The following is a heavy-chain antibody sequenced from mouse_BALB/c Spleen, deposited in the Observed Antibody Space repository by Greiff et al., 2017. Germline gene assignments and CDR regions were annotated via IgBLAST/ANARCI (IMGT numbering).Heavy chain of an antibody. J-gene: IGHJ4*01. CDR3: ARFVYYDYLSYAMDY. Sequence: VKLVESGPGLVAPSQSLSITCTVSGFSLTSYGVHWVRQPPGKGLEWLGVIWAGGSTNYNSALMSRLSISKDNSKSQVFLKMNSLQTDDTAMYYCARFVYYDYLSYAMDYWGQGTSVTVSS. D-gene: IGHD2-4*01. V-gene: IGHV2-9*02. CDR1: GFSLTSYG. CDR2: IWAGGST.